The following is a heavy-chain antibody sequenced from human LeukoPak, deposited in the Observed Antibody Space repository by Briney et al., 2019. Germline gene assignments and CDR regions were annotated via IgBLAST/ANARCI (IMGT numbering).Heavy chain of an antibody. V-gene: IGHV3-7*01. CDR2: IKHDGSDK. Sequence: GGSLRLSCAASGFTFSNYWMSWVRQAPGKGLEWVANIKHDGSDKYYLDSVKGRFTLSRDNTKNSLYLQMNFLRAEDTAVYYCATNVPDGGYRPNWFDPWGQGTLVTVSS. CDR3: ATNVPDGGYRPNWFDP. J-gene: IGHJ5*02. CDR1: GFTFSNYW. D-gene: IGHD5-12*01.